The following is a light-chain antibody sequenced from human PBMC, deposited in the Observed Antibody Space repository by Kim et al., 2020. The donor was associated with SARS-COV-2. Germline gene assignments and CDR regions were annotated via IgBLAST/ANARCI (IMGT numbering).Light chain of an antibody. CDR1: QSVSSY. Sequence: SLSPVERATLSCRASQSVSSYLAWYQQKPGQAPRILIYDASNRATGIPARFSGSGSGTDFTLTISSLEPEDFAVYYCQQRSNWPLTFGGGTKVEI. V-gene: IGKV3-11*01. CDR2: DAS. J-gene: IGKJ4*01. CDR3: QQRSNWPLT.